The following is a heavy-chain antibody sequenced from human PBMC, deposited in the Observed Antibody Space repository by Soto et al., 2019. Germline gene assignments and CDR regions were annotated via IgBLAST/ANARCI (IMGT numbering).Heavy chain of an antibody. J-gene: IGHJ4*02. CDR3: ATRRSDY. CDR2: ISGSGSST. CDR1: GFTFTSFA. Sequence: EVQLLESGGGLVQPGGSLRLSCAASGFTFTSFAMSWVRQAPGKGLEWVSAISGSGSSTYYADSVKGRFTISRDNSKNMVYLQMNNLRAEDTALYYCATRRSDYWGQGTLVTVSS. V-gene: IGHV3-23*01.